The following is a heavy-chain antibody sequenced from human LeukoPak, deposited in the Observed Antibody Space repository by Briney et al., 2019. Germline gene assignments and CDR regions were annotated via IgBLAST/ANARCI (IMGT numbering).Heavy chain of an antibody. J-gene: IGHJ4*02. Sequence: PGKSLRLSCSASGFTFSDYAMHWVRQAPGKGLEWVAVTSYDESNKYYADSVKGRFTISRDNSKKTLYLQMNSLRDEDTAVYYCARGRPHGNDYWGQGTLVTVSS. D-gene: IGHD4-23*01. V-gene: IGHV3-30*04. CDR1: GFTFSDYA. CDR2: TSYDESNK. CDR3: ARGRPHGNDY.